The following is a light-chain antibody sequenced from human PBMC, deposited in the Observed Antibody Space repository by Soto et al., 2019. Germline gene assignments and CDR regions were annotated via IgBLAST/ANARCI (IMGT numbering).Light chain of an antibody. CDR3: QHYNSWPRIA. Sequence: EIVMTQSPVTLSVSPGERATLFCRASQSARSNLAWYQHKPGQAPRLLIYGASTRATGIPARFSGSGSGTEFTLTINSLESEDFAVYYCQHYNSWPRIAFGQGTRLEIK. CDR1: QSARSN. V-gene: IGKV3-15*01. CDR2: GAS. J-gene: IGKJ5*01.